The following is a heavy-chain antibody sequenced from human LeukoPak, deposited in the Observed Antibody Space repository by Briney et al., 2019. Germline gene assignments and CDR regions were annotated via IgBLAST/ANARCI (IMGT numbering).Heavy chain of an antibody. V-gene: IGHV1-69*01. CDR2: IIPIFGTA. CDR1: GGIFSSYA. Sequence: ASVKVSCKASGGIFSSYAISWVRQAPGQGLEWMGGIIPIFGTANSAQKFQGRVTITADESTSTAYMELSSLRSEDTAVYYCARVVTMVGHFDYWGQGTLVTVSS. J-gene: IGHJ4*02. CDR3: ARVVTMVGHFDY. D-gene: IGHD3-10*02.